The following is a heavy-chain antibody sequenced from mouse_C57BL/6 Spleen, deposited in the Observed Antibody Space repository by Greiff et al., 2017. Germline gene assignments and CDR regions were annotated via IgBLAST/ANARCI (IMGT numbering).Heavy chain of an antibody. CDR2: IDPSDSET. CDR1: GYTFTSYW. V-gene: IGHV1-52*01. Sequence: QVQLQQPGAELVRPGSSVKLSCKASGYTFTSYWMHWVKQRPIQGLEWIGNIDPSDSETHYNQKFKDKATLTVDKSSSTAYMQLSSLTSEDSAVCYGARSYGSSYDYWGQGTTLTVSS. J-gene: IGHJ2*01. CDR3: ARSYGSSYDY. D-gene: IGHD1-1*01.